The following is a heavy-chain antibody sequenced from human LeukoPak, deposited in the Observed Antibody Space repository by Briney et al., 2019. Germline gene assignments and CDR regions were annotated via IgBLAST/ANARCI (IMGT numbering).Heavy chain of an antibody. CDR2: IYYSGST. CDR1: GGSISSYY. V-gene: IGHV4-59*01. J-gene: IGHJ4*02. CDR3: AREVSGTNSFDY. D-gene: IGHD1-1*01. Sequence: SETLSLTCTVSGGSISSYYWSWIRQPPGKGLEWIGYIYYSGSTNYNPSLKSRVTISVDTSKNQFSLKLSSVTAADTAVYYCAREVSGTNSFDYWGQGTLVTVSS.